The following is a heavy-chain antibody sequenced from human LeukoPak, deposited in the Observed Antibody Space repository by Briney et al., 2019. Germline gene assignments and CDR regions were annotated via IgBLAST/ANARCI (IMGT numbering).Heavy chain of an antibody. CDR2: TNAGNGNT. Sequence: ASVKVSCKASGYTFTSYAMHWVRQAPGQRLEWMGWTNAGNGNTKYSQKFQGRVTITRDTSASTAYMELSSLRSEDTAVYYCARVRWKYSRDFGAFDIWGQGTMVTVSS. D-gene: IGHD6-6*01. CDR3: ARVRWKYSRDFGAFDI. CDR1: GYTFTSYA. V-gene: IGHV1-3*01. J-gene: IGHJ3*02.